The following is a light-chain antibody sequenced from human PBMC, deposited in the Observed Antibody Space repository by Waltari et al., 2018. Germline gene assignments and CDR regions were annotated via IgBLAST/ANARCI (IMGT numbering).Light chain of an antibody. CDR1: QSVSSY. J-gene: IGKJ2*01. CDR3: QQRSNWPRGT. CDR2: DAS. Sequence: EIVLTQSPATLSLSPGERATLSCRASQSVSSYLAWYQQKPGQAPRPLITDASNRATGIPPKFSGSGSGSDFTLTISSLEPEDFAIYYCQQRSNWPRGTFGQGTKLEIK. V-gene: IGKV3-11*01.